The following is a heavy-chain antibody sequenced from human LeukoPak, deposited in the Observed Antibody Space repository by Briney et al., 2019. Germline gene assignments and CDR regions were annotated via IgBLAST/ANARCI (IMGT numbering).Heavy chain of an antibody. J-gene: IGHJ5*02. CDR2: IKQDGSEK. CDR3: ARDRWGSSSTNWFDP. V-gene: IGHV3-7*01. CDR1: GFTFSSYW. Sequence: GGSLRLSCAASGFTFSSYWMSWVRQAPGKGLEWVANIKQDGSEKYYVDSVKGRFTISRDNAKNSLYLQMNSLRAEDTAVYYCARDRWGSSSTNWFDPWGQGTLVTASS. D-gene: IGHD6-13*01.